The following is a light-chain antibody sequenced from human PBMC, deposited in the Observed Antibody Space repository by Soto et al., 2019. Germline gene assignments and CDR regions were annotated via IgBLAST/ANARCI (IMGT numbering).Light chain of an antibody. J-gene: IGKJ1*01. CDR2: WAS. CDR3: QQYYSTPWT. CDR1: QRVLYSSNNNNY. Sequence: DIVMTQSPDSLAVSLREPAAINCKSSQRVLYSSNNNNYIAWYQQKPGQPPKLSSDWASTRESGVPDRFSGSGAGTDFTRTSSSLQAADVAVYYCQQYYSTPWTVGQGTKVDI. V-gene: IGKV4-1*01.